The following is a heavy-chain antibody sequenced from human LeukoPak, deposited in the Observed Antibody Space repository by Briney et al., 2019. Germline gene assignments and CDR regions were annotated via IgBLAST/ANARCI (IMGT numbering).Heavy chain of an antibody. CDR2: INHSGST. Sequence: SETLSLTCAVYGGPFSGYYWSWIRQPPGKGLEWIGEINHSGSTNYNPSLKSRVTISVDTSKNQFSLKLSSVTAADTAVYYCARDSEYYGSGSYYNAEPGAFDIWGQGTMVTVSS. CDR1: GGPFSGYY. V-gene: IGHV4-34*01. J-gene: IGHJ3*02. CDR3: ARDSEYYGSGSYYNAEPGAFDI. D-gene: IGHD3-10*01.